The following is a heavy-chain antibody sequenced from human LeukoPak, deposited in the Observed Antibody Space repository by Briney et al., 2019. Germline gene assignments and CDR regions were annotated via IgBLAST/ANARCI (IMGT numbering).Heavy chain of an antibody. CDR1: GYTFTSYG. J-gene: IGHJ4*02. D-gene: IGHD3-10*01. CDR2: ISAYNGNT. Sequence: ASVKVSCKASGYTFTSYGISWVRQAPGQGLEWMGWISAYNGNTNYARKLQGRVTMTTDTSTSTAYMELRSLRSDDTAVYYCARGQLLWFGERAGYFDYWGQGTLVTVSS. CDR3: ARGQLLWFGERAGYFDY. V-gene: IGHV1-18*01.